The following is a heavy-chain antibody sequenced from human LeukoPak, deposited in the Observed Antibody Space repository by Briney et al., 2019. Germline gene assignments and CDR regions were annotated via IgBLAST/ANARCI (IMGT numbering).Heavy chain of an antibody. CDR1: GGSISSSSYY. Sequence: SETLSLTCTVSGGSISSSSYYWGWIRQPPGKGLEWIGSIYYSGSTYYNPSLKSRVTISVDTSKNQFSLKLSSVTAADTAVYYCARRGKTYCSSTSCYLTYYYYMDVWGKGTTVTISS. CDR3: ARRGKTYCSSTSCYLTYYYYMDV. J-gene: IGHJ6*03. CDR2: IYYSGST. V-gene: IGHV4-39*07. D-gene: IGHD2-2*01.